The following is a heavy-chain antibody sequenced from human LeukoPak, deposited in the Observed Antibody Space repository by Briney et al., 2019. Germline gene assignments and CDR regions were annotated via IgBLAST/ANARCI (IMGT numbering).Heavy chain of an antibody. CDR1: GLTFSRYW. CDR2: IKQDGGEK. J-gene: IGHJ4*02. D-gene: IGHD3-3*01. CDR3: ARDLAYYDFGYFDY. V-gene: IGHV3-7*01. Sequence: QPGGSLRLSCVDSGLTFSRYWMSWVRQAPGKGLEWVGNIKQDGGEKYYVDSVKGRFTISRDNAKNSLYLQMNSLRAEDTAVYYCARDLAYYDFGYFDYWGQGTLVTVSS.